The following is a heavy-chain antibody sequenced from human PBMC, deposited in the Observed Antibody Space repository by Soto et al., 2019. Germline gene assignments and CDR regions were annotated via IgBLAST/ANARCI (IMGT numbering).Heavy chain of an antibody. Sequence: GWSMELSRAASGLTFCSSAVGWVRKATRKGLEWVSVISGRGGSTYYAYSVKGRFTISRDNSKNTLYLQMNSLRAEDTAVYYCSKGRGYSGYDIVFDYCGQGTLVTVSS. J-gene: IGHJ4*02. V-gene: IGHV3-23*01. CDR3: SKGRGYSGYDIVFDY. D-gene: IGHD5-12*01. CDR2: ISGRGGST. CDR1: GLTFCSSA.